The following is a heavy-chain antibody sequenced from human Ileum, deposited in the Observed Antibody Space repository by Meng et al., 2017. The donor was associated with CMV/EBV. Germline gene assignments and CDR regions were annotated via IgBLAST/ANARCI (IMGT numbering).Heavy chain of an antibody. Sequence: SETLSLTCTVSGGSISSYYWSWIRQPPGKGLEWIGYIYYRGSTNYNPSLKSRVTISVDTSKNQFSLKLSSVTAADTAVYYCAREYSSADYFDYWGQGTLVTVSS. CDR3: AREYSSADYFDY. J-gene: IGHJ4*02. V-gene: IGHV4-59*01. D-gene: IGHD6-25*01. CDR1: GGSISSYY. CDR2: IYYRGST.